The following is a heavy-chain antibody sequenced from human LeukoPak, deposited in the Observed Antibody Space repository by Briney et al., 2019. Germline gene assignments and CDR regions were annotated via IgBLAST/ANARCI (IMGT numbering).Heavy chain of an antibody. CDR2: ISSTSSTK. V-gene: IGHV3-11*04. CDR3: ARCGDGLPCDFDY. CDR1: KFTFSDYY. J-gene: IGHJ4*02. D-gene: IGHD3-10*01. Sequence: PGGSLRLSCAASKFTFSDYYMSWIRLAPGKGLEWVSYISSTSSTKYYADSVKGRFTISRDNAKKSLYLEMNSLRAEDTAVYYCARCGDGLPCDFDYWGQGTLVTVSS.